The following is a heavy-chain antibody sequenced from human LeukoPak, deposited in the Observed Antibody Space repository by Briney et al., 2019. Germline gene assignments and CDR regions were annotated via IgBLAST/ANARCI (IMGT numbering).Heavy chain of an antibody. V-gene: IGHV4-4*08. CDR1: GGSIFSYY. Sequence: PSETLSLTCTVSGGSIFSYYWNWIRQPLGKGLGWIVYIYSNGITSYNPSLRSRGTISIATSKNQFSLRLKSVTAADTAIYYCARRAYYDSSGYSPASGYFDLWGRGTLVSVSS. CDR3: ARRAYYDSSGYSPASGYFDL. CDR2: IYSNGIT. D-gene: IGHD3-22*01. J-gene: IGHJ2*01.